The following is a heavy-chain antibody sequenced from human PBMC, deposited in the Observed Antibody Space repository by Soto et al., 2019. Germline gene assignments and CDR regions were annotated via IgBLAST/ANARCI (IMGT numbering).Heavy chain of an antibody. CDR1: GGSISSGGYY. Sequence: QVQLQESGPGLVKPSQTLSLTCTVSGGSISSGGYYWSWIRQHPGKGLEWLGYIYYSGSTYYNPSLKSRATISVDTSKNQFSLKLSSVTAADTAVYYCARGRLGYCSGGSCYYFDYWGQGTLVTVSS. D-gene: IGHD2-15*01. J-gene: IGHJ4*02. CDR3: ARGRLGYCSGGSCYYFDY. V-gene: IGHV4-31*03. CDR2: IYYSGST.